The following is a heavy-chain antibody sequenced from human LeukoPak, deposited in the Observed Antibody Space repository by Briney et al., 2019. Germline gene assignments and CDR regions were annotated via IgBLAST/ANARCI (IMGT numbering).Heavy chain of an antibody. CDR2: TYYRSQQWHS. J-gene: IGHJ4*02. Sequence: SQTLPLTCAISGDSVSSNGASWNWIRQSPSRGLEWLGRTYYRSQQWHSDYAPSVKGRITLNPDTSKNQFSLQLNSMTPEDTAVYYCGRETDSGVVTNWGQGTLVTVSS. D-gene: IGHD3-3*01. V-gene: IGHV6-1*01. CDR3: GRETDSGVVTN. CDR1: GDSVSSNGAS.